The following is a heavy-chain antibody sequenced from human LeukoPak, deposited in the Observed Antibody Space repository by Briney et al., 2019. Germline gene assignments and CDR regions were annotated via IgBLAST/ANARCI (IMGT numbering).Heavy chain of an antibody. Sequence: QSGGSLRLSCAASGFTFSSYAMSWVRQAPGKGLEWVSAISGSGGSTYYADSVKGRFTISRDNSKNTLYLQMNSLRAEDTAVYYCAKESVPYSSGLIDYWGQGTLVTVSS. CDR3: AKESVPYSSGLIDY. D-gene: IGHD6-19*01. CDR2: ISGSGGST. CDR1: GFTFSSYA. V-gene: IGHV3-23*01. J-gene: IGHJ4*02.